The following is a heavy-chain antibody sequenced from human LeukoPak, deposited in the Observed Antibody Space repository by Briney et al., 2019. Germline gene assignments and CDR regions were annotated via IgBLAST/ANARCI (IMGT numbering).Heavy chain of an antibody. Sequence: ASVKVSCKASGYTFTSYGISWVRQAPGQGLEWMGWISAYNGNTNYAQKLQGRVTITADESTSTAYMELSSLRSEDTAVYYCARDNGIYDSSGYYYDPDAFDIWGQGTMVTVSS. CDR3: ARDNGIYDSSGYYYDPDAFDI. CDR2: ISAYNGNT. D-gene: IGHD3-22*01. J-gene: IGHJ3*02. V-gene: IGHV1-18*01. CDR1: GYTFTSYG.